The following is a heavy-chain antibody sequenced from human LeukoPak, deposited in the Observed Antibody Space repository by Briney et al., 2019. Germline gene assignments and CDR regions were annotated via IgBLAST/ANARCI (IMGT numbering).Heavy chain of an antibody. V-gene: IGHV4-39*07. CDR2: TYSRGST. Sequence: SETLSLTSTVSGDSGSTTSFYWGWIRQPPGKGLDCLGSTYSRGSTYNPSLTSRVSISVDRSKKQFSLKLSSVTAAATAVYYCARSAPTAGRREGFDIWGQGRMVTVSS. D-gene: IGHD2-21*02. CDR1: GDSGSTTSFY. J-gene: IGHJ3*02. CDR3: ARSAPTAGRREGFDI.